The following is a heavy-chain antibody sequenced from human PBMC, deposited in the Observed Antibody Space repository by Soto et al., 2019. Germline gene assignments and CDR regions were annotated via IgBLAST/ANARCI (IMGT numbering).Heavy chain of an antibody. Sequence: QLQLQESGPGLVKPSETLSLTCTVSGGSISSSSYYWGWIRQPPGKGLEWIGGIYYSGSTYYNPSLMSRGTISVDTSKNQFSLKLSSVTAAGTAVYYCASQQLVHYYYGMDVWGQGTTVTVSS. V-gene: IGHV4-39*01. D-gene: IGHD6-13*01. CDR1: GGSISSSSYY. J-gene: IGHJ6*02. CDR3: ASQQLVHYYYGMDV. CDR2: IYYSGST.